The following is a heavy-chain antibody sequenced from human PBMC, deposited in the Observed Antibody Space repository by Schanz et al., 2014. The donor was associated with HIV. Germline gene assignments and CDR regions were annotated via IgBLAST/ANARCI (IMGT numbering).Heavy chain of an antibody. V-gene: IGHV3-23*01. J-gene: IGHJ4*02. CDR2: ISGSGGSP. D-gene: IGHD3-22*01. CDR1: GFTFSSYA. CDR3: AKPEYDSSGNSQSHFDY. Sequence: EVQLLESGGGLVQPGGSLRLSCAASGFTFSSYAMTWVRQAPGKGLDWVSTISGSGGSPYYADSVKGRFTISRDNSKSTLYLQMTTLRTEDTAVYYCAKPEYDSSGNSQSHFDYWGRGTLVTVSS.